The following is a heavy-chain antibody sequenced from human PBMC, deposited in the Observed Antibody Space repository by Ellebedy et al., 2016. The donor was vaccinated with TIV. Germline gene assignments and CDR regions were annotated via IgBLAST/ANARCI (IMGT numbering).Heavy chain of an antibody. V-gene: IGHV3-21*01. CDR3: ARDATVGYCSGGSCYSDAFDI. D-gene: IGHD2-15*01. CDR1: GFTFSSYS. CDR2: ISSSSSYI. J-gene: IGHJ3*02. Sequence: GESLKISCAASGFTFSSYSMNWVRQAPGKGLEWVSAISSSSSYIYYADSVKGRFTISRDNSKNTLYLQMNSLRAEDTAVYYCARDATVGYCSGGSCYSDAFDIWGQGTMVTVSS.